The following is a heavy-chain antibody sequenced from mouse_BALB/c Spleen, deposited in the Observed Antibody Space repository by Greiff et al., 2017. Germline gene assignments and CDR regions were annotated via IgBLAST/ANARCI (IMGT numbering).Heavy chain of an antibody. CDR2: IRLKSNNYAT. V-gene: IGHV6-6*02. J-gene: IGHJ4*01. CDR3: TRDYDYAMDY. D-gene: IGHD2-4*01. CDR1: GFTFSNYW. Sequence: EVQLQESGGGLVQPGGSMKLSCVASGFTFSNYWMNWVRQSPEKGLEWVAEIRLKSNNYATHYAESVKGRFTISRDDSKSSVYLQMNNLRAEDTGIYYCTRDYDYAMDYWGQGTSVTVSS.